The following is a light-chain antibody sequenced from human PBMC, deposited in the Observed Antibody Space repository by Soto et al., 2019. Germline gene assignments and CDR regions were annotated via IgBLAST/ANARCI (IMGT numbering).Light chain of an antibody. J-gene: IGKJ1*01. CDR2: DAS. CDR3: QQRSKMPLT. V-gene: IGKV3-11*01. Sequence: ELVLTQSPGTLSLSPGERATLSCRASQSVASRNLAWYQQKPGQAPRLLIYDASNRATGIPARFSGTGSETDFTLTISSLEPEDFAIYYCQQRSKMPLTFGHGTKVDIK. CDR1: QSVASRN.